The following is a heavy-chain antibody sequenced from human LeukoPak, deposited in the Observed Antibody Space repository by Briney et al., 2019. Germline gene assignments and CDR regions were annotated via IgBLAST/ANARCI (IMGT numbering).Heavy chain of an antibody. J-gene: IGHJ4*02. D-gene: IGHD4-23*01. V-gene: IGHV1-69*13. Sequence: EASVKVSCKASGGSFSSYAINWVRQAPGQGLEWMGGIIPLFGTANYAQKFQDRVTITAVESMSTVYMELSSLRSEDTAVYYCARGWLAETTVVTPYNYWGQGTLVTVSS. CDR1: GGSFSSYA. CDR2: IIPLFGTA. CDR3: ARGWLAETTVVTPYNY.